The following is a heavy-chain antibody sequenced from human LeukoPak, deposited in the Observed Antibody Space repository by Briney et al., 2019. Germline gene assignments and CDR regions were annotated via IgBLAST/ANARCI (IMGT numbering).Heavy chain of an antibody. CDR3: AKAPTPYCSGVSCYPFDY. D-gene: IGHD2-15*01. CDR1: GFTLSNYA. V-gene: IGHV3-23*01. Sequence: GGSLRLSCAASGFTLSNYAMSWVRQAPGKGLEWVSAISGSGGSTYYADSVKGRFTISRDNSKNTLYLQMNSLRAEDTAVYYCAKAPTPYCSGVSCYPFDYWGQGTLVTVSS. CDR2: ISGSGGST. J-gene: IGHJ4*02.